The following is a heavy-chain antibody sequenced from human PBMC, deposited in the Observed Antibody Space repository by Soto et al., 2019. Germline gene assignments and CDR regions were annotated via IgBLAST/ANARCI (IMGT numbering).Heavy chain of an antibody. CDR3: AKPSSSWWFDY. CDR1: GFTFSNYA. Sequence: GRSMRLCCAAFGFTFSNYAMSRVLQATGKGLEWVSTISGSGTSTYYADSLKGRFTISRDNSKNTLYLQMKSLRADDTAVSDCAKPSSSWWFDYWGQGTLVTVSS. CDR2: ISGSGTST. V-gene: IGHV3-23*01. J-gene: IGHJ4*02. D-gene: IGHD6-13*01.